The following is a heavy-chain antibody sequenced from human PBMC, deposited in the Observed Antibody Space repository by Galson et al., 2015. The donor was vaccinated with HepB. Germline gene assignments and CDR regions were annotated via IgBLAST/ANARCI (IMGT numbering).Heavy chain of an antibody. CDR1: GFTFSTCS. Sequence: SLRLSCAASGFTFSTCSMNWVRQAPGKGLEWVSSITSTSSYIYYADSVKGRFTISRDNAKNSLYLQMNSLRAEDTAVYYCARVAPGATINNYFYYYMDVWGKGTTVTVSS. CDR3: ARVAPGATINNYFYYYMDV. CDR2: ITSTSSYI. J-gene: IGHJ6*03. V-gene: IGHV3-21*01. D-gene: IGHD2-2*01.